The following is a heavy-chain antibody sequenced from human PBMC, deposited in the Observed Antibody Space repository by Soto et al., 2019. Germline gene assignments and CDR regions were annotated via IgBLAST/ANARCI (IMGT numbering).Heavy chain of an antibody. CDR1: GGSISSSSYY. CDR2: IYYSGST. V-gene: IGHV4-39*01. D-gene: IGHD7-27*01. CDR3: ARVDVSGDHSESIDY. Sequence: PSETLSLTCTVSGGSISSSSYYWGWIRQPPGKGLEWIGSIYYSGSTYYNPSLKSRVTISVDTSKNQFSLKLSSVTAADTAVYYCARVDVSGDHSESIDYWGQGTLVTVSS. J-gene: IGHJ4*02.